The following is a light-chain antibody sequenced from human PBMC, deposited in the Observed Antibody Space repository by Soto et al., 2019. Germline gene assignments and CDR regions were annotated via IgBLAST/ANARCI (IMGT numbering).Light chain of an antibody. Sequence: IHMTQSPSTLPSSVLDIVTIICRASQSISNWLAWYQQKPGTAPKLLIYHASSLESGVPSRFSGSGSGTEFTLTISSLKPDDFATYYCQKYNSYSFGQGTKVDIK. V-gene: IGKV1-5*02. J-gene: IGKJ1*01. CDR3: QKYNSYS. CDR2: HAS. CDR1: QSISNW.